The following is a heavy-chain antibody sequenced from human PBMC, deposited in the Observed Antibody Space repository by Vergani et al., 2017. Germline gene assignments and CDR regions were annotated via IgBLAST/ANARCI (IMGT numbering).Heavy chain of an antibody. CDR3: AKKWLTNEEVEY. CDR1: GFTFSNFG. J-gene: IGHJ4*02. Sequence: EVKLLESGGGLVQSGGSLRLSCAGSGFTFSNFGMTWVRQAPGKGLEWVSTVSADGDSTYYAKSVKGRCTLSRDNPKNTVHLQMNSLRAEVTAVYYCAKKWLTNEEVEYWGEGSMVTVSS. V-gene: IGHV3-23*01. D-gene: IGHD6-19*01. CDR2: VSADGDST.